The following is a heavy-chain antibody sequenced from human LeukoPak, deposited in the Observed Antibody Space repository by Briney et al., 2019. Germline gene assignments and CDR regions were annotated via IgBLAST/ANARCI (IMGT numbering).Heavy chain of an antibody. J-gene: IGHJ4*02. CDR2: LSSDGRNT. V-gene: IGHV3-74*01. CDR3: ARGARDGSGNYLLDD. CDR1: GFIFSSYW. Sequence: GGSLRLSCSVSGFIFSSYWMHWVRQVPGKGLVWVSRLSSDGRNTYYADPVKGRFTISRDNARDTVYLQMNSLRVEDTAVYFCARGARDGSGNYLLDDWGQGTLVTVSS. D-gene: IGHD3-10*01.